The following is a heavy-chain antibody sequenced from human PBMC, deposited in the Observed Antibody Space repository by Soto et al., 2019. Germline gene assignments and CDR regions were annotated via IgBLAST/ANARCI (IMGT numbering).Heavy chain of an antibody. CDR3: ARALWNGYPACFDC. CDR2: ISSSSSTI. J-gene: IGHJ4*02. V-gene: IGHV3-48*01. D-gene: IGHD3-3*01. CDR1: GLTFSSYS. Sequence: GGSLRLSCAASGLTFSSYSMNWVRQAPGKGLEWVSYISSSSSTIYYADSVKGRFTISRDNAKNSLYLQMNSLRAEDTAVYYCARALWNGYPACFDCWGQGTLVTVSS.